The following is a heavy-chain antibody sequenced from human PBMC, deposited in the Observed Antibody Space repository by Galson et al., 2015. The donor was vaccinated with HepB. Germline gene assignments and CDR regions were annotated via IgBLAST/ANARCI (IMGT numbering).Heavy chain of an antibody. J-gene: IGHJ6*02. CDR2: ISSSGRII. D-gene: IGHD3-10*01. CDR1: GFTVSSYE. V-gene: IGHV3-48*03. CDR3: ARENYYGSESPYYYYGLDV. Sequence: SLRLSCAASGFTVSSYEMNWVRQAPGKGLEWVSYISSSGRIIYYADSVKGRFTISRDNAKNSLYLQMNSLRAEDTAVYYCARENYYGSESPYYYYGLDVWGQGTTVTVSS.